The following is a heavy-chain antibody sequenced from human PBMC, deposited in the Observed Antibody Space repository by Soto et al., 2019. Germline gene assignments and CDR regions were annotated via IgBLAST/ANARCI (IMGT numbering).Heavy chain of an antibody. CDR2: INTNSGGT. J-gene: IGHJ6*02. D-gene: IGHD3-3*01. CDR3: ARAPHFRSCYSGEYGMDV. Sequence: QVQLVQSGAEVKKPGASVKVSCKASGYTFTGYYMHWVRQAPGQGLEWMGWINTNSGGTNYAQKFQGWVTMTRDTSIRTAYMELSRLRSDDTAVYYCARAPHFRSCYSGEYGMDVWGQGTTVTVSS. V-gene: IGHV1-2*04. CDR1: GYTFTGYY.